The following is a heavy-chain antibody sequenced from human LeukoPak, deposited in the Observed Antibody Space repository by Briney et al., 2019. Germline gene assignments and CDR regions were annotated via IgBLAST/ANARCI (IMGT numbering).Heavy chain of an antibody. D-gene: IGHD6-13*01. V-gene: IGHV5-51*01. CDR3: ARLEAAALREDYYYGMDV. CDR2: IYPGDSDT. J-gene: IGHJ6*02. Sequence: GESLKISCNSSGYIYTSYWIGWVRQMPGKGLEWMGIIYPGDSDTRYSPSFQGQVTISADKSISTAYLQWSSLKASDTAMYYCARLEAAALREDYYYGMDVWGQGTTVTVSS. CDR1: GYIYTSYW.